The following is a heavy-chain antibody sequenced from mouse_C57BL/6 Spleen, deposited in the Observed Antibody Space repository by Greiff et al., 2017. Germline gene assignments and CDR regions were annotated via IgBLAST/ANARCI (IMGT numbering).Heavy chain of an antibody. CDR3: TRRNSNFDY. CDR2: IDPETGGT. CDR1: GYTFTDYE. Sequence: QVQLKESGAELVRPGASVTLSCKASGYTFTDYEMHWVKQTPVHGLEWIGAIDPETGGTAYNQKFKGKAILTADKSSSTAYMELRSLTSEDSAVYYCTRRNSNFDYWGQGTTLTVSS. V-gene: IGHV1-15*01. J-gene: IGHJ2*01. D-gene: IGHD2-5*01.